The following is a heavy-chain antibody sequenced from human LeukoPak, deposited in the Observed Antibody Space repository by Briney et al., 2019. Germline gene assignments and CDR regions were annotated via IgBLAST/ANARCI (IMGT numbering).Heavy chain of an antibody. CDR3: ALNMVRGVSFDN. CDR1: GFTFSSYG. Sequence: QTGGSLRLSCAASGFTFSSYGMHWVRQAPGKGLEWVAVISYDGSNKYYADSVKRRFTISRDNSKNTLYLQMNSLRAEDTAVYYCALNMVRGVSFDNWGQGTLVTVSS. V-gene: IGHV3-30*03. D-gene: IGHD3-10*01. CDR2: ISYDGSNK. J-gene: IGHJ4*02.